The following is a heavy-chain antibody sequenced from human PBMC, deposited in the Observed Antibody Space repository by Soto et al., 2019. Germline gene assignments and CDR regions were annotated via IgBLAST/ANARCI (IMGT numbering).Heavy chain of an antibody. D-gene: IGHD2-2*01. CDR3: AKDLGYCISTSCEDYYYYYGMDV. Sequence: QVQLVESGGGVVQPGRSLRLSCAASGFTFSSYGMHWVRQAPGKGLEWVAVISYDGSNKYYADSVKGRFTISRDNSKNTLYLQMNSLRAEDTAVYYCAKDLGYCISTSCEDYYYYYGMDVWGQGTTVTVSS. CDR2: ISYDGSNK. J-gene: IGHJ6*02. V-gene: IGHV3-30*18. CDR1: GFTFSSYG.